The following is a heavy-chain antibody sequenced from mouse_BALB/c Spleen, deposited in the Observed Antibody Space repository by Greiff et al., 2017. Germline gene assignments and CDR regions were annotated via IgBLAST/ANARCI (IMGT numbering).Heavy chain of an antibody. V-gene: IGHV5-6-5*01. CDR1: GFTFSSYA. CDR3: ARVYDGYLYFDY. D-gene: IGHD2-3*01. J-gene: IGHJ2*01. CDR2: ISSGGST. Sequence: EVHLVESGGGLVKPGGSLKLSCAASGFTFSSYAMSWVRQTPEKRLEWVASISSGGSTYYPDSVKGRFTISRDNARNILYLQMSSLRSEDTAMYYCARVYDGYLYFDYWGQGTTLTVSS.